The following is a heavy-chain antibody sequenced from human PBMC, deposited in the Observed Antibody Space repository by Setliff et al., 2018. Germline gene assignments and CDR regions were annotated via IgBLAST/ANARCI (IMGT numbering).Heavy chain of an antibody. CDR3: ARINFYVSSGYYYAPEL. J-gene: IGHJ4*02. D-gene: IGHD3-22*01. V-gene: IGHV4-59*02. Sequence: SETLSLTCTVSGGSVNDYYWSWIRRPPGKGLEWIGYSYYLGATKYTPSLKGRVSISVDTAENQVSLKVNSVTAADTGVYYCARINFYVSSGYYYAPELWGQGTTVTVSS. CDR2: SYYLGAT. CDR1: GGSVNDYY.